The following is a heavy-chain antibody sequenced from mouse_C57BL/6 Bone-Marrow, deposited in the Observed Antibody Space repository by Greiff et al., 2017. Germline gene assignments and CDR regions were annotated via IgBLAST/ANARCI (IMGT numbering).Heavy chain of an antibody. V-gene: IGHV1-15*01. CDR1: GYTFTDYE. CDR2: IDPETGGT. D-gene: IGHD3-2*02. J-gene: IGHJ2*01. Sequence: QVQLQQSGAELVRPGASVTLSCKASGYTFTDYEMHWVKQTPVHGLEWIGAIDPETGGTAYNQKFKGKAILTADKSSSTAYMELRSLTSEDSAVYYCTRWQLRLLGDWGQGTTLTVSS. CDR3: TRWQLRLLGD.